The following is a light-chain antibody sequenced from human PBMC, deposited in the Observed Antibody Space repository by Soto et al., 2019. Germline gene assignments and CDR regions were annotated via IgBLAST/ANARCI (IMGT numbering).Light chain of an antibody. CDR2: QVT. J-gene: IGLJ1*01. CDR3: TSFSSSTSLYV. CDR1: TRDIAGYNY. Sequence: QSVLTQPASVSGSLGQSITISCTGATRDIAGYNYISWYQQLPGKAPKLMIYQVTIQPSGISNRFSGSKSGNTASLTISGLQAEDEADYYCTSFSSSTSLYVFGTGTKVTVL. V-gene: IGLV2-14*01.